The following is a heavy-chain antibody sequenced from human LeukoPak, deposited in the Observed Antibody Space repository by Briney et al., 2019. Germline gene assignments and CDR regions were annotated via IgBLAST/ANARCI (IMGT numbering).Heavy chain of an antibody. V-gene: IGHV4-34*01. CDR3: ARVGYYYYYYMDV. CDR1: GGSFSGYY. Sequence: PSETLSLTCAVYGGSFSGYYWSWIRQPPGKGLEWIGEINHSGSTNYNPSLKSRVTISVDTSKNQFSLKLSSATAADTAVYYCARVGYYYYYYMDVWGKGTTVTVSS. J-gene: IGHJ6*03. CDR2: INHSGST.